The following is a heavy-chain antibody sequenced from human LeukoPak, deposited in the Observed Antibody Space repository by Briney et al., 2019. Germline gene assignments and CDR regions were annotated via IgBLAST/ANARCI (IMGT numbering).Heavy chain of an antibody. CDR1: GFTFSSYA. J-gene: IGHJ5*02. V-gene: IGHV3-23*01. CDR2: IGGSGSAT. Sequence: PGGSLRLSCVASGFTFSSYAMSWVRQSPGKGLEWVSLIGGSGSATYYADSVKGRFTISRDNFKNTLYLQMNSLRAEDTAVYYCAKEKGFDPWGQGTLVTVSS. CDR3: AKEKGFDP.